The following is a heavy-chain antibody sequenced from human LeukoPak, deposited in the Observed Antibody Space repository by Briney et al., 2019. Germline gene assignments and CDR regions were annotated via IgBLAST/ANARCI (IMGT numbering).Heavy chain of an antibody. Sequence: PGGSLRLSCAASGFTFSSYEMNWVRQAPGKGLEWVSYISSSGSTIYYADSVKGRFTISRDNAKNSLYLQMNSLRAEDTALYYCARDLDWGAFDAWGQGTLVTVSS. V-gene: IGHV3-48*03. CDR1: GFTFSSYE. J-gene: IGHJ5*02. D-gene: IGHD3-9*01. CDR2: ISSSGSTI. CDR3: ARDLDWGAFDA.